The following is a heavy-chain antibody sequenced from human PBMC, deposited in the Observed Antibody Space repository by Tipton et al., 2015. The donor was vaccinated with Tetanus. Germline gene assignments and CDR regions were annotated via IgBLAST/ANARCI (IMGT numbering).Heavy chain of an antibody. Sequence: SLRLSCAASGFTFSSYWMSWVRQAPGKGLEWVANIKQDGSEKYYVDSVKGRFTISRDNAKNSLYLQMNSLRAGDTAVYYCARDLGGYSGGGVDVWGQGTTVTVSS. J-gene: IGHJ6*02. D-gene: IGHD3-16*01. CDR2: IKQDGSEK. CDR3: ARDLGGYSGGGVDV. V-gene: IGHV3-7*01. CDR1: GFTFSSYW.